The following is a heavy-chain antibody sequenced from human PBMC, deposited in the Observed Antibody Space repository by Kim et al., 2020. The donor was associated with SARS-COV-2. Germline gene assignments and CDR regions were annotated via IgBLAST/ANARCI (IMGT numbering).Heavy chain of an antibody. D-gene: IGHD6-13*01. CDR3: ARGVLRSSPNE. Sequence: SETLSITCAVYGGSFSGYYWSWIRQPPGKGLEWIGEINHSGSTNYNPSLKSRVIISVDTSKNQFSLKLSSVTAADTAVYYCARGVLRSSPNEWGQGTLVT. V-gene: IGHV4-34*01. J-gene: IGHJ4*02. CDR1: GGSFSGYY. CDR2: INHSGST.